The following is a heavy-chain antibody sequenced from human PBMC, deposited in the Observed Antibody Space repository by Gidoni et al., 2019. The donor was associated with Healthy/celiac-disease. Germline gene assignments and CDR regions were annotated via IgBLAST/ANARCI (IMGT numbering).Heavy chain of an antibody. V-gene: IGHV3-23*01. J-gene: IGHJ5*02. CDR3: AKDLKEGVATIGPFGS. CDR1: GFHFRSYA. CDR2: ISGNGGGT. D-gene: IGHD5-12*01. Sequence: EVQLLESGGGLVQPGGSLRFSCAASGFHFRSYAMSWVRQAPGKGLEWVSAISGNGGGTYYADSVKGRFTISRDNSKNTLYLQMNSLRAEDTAVYYCAKDLKEGVATIGPFGSWGQGTLVTVSS.